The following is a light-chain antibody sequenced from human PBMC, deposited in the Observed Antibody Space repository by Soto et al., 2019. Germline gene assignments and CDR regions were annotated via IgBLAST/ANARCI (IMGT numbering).Light chain of an antibody. Sequence: EIVMTQSPATLSVSPGERATLSCRASQSINNNLAWYQQKPGQAPRLLIYGASTRVTGIPARFSGSGSGTEFTLSISSLQSEDFAVYYCQQYNKWLSWTFGQGTKVDI. CDR1: QSINNN. CDR2: GAS. CDR3: QQYNKWLSWT. J-gene: IGKJ1*01. V-gene: IGKV3-15*01.